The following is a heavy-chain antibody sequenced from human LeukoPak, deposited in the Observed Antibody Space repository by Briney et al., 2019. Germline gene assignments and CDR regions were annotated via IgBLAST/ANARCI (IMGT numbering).Heavy chain of an antibody. D-gene: IGHD2-15*01. CDR2: IYYSGSN. CDR3: ARTPSYCSGGSCYSPRGDYYYYMDV. Sequence: SETLSLTCTVSGGSISSYYWSWIRQPPGKGLEWIGYIYYSGSNNYNPSLKSRVTISVDTSKNQFSLKLSSVTAADTAVYYCARTPSYCSGGSCYSPRGDYYYYMDVWGKGTTVTVSS. CDR1: GGSISSYY. J-gene: IGHJ6*03. V-gene: IGHV4-59*01.